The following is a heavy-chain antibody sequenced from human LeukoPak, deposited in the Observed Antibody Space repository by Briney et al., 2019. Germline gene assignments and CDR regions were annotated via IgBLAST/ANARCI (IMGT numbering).Heavy chain of an antibody. CDR2: IYYSGST. CDR3: ARGPDYSNYIYYYGMDV. V-gene: IGHV4-59*01. D-gene: IGHD4-11*01. CDR1: GGSISNYY. Sequence: SETLSLTCTVSGGSISNYYWSWIRQPPGKGLEWIGYIYYSGSTNYNPSLKSRVTISVDTSKNQFSLNLSSVTAADTAVYYCARGPDYSNYIYYYGMDVWGQGTTVTVSS. J-gene: IGHJ6*02.